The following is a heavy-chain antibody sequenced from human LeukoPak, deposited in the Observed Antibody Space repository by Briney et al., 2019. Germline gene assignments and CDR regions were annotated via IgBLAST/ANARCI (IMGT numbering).Heavy chain of an antibody. D-gene: IGHD4-23*01. V-gene: IGHV3-30*03. Sequence: GGSLRLSCAASGFTFSDYWIHWVRQTPGKGLEWVTVISYDGSISYYTDSVKGRFTFSRDNSKNTLYLQMNSLRAEDTAVYYCVRTVATVGVSKPLDYWGQGALVIVSS. J-gene: IGHJ4*02. CDR2: ISYDGSIS. CDR1: GFTFSDYW. CDR3: VRTVATVGVSKPLDY.